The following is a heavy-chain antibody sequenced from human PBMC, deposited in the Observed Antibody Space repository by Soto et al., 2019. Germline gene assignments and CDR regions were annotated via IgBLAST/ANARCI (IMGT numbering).Heavy chain of an antibody. CDR2: IRSNTYGGTT. CDR3: TRAPTLYSSGWYVPYYFDY. J-gene: IGHJ4*02. V-gene: IGHV3-49*03. Sequence: GGSLRLSCTASGFTFGDYAMSWFRQAPGKGLEWVGFIRSNTYGGTTEYAASVEGRLTISRDDSKTIAYLQMNSLKTEDTAVYYCTRAPTLYSSGWYVPYYFDYWGQGTLVTVSS. D-gene: IGHD6-19*01. CDR1: GFTFGDYA.